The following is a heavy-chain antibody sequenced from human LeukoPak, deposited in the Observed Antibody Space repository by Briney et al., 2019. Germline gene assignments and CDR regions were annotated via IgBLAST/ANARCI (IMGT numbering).Heavy chain of an antibody. CDR2: ISGSGGST. CDR1: GFTFSSYA. Sequence: GGSLRLSCAASGFTFSSYAMSWVRQAPGKGLEWVSAISGSGGSTYYADSVKGRFTISRDNSKNTLYPQMNSLRAEDTAVYYCAKATVYGEYYTNWGQGTLVTVSS. J-gene: IGHJ4*02. D-gene: IGHD2/OR15-2a*01. CDR3: AKATVYGEYYTN. V-gene: IGHV3-23*01.